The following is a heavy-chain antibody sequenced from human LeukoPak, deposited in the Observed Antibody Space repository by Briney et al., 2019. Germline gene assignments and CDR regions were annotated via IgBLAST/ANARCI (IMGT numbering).Heavy chain of an antibody. V-gene: IGHV4-34*01. Sequence: PSETLSLTCAVYGGSFSGYYWSWIRQPPGKGLEWIGEINHSGSTNYNPSLKSRVTISVDTSKNQFSLKLSSVTAADTAVYYCAREATTVRGVAPFLAYWGQGTLVTVSS. D-gene: IGHD3-10*01. J-gene: IGHJ4*02. CDR1: GGSFSGYY. CDR3: AREATTVRGVAPFLAY. CDR2: INHSGST.